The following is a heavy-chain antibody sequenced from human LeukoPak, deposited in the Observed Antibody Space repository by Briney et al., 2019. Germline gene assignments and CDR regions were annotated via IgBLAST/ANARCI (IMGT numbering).Heavy chain of an antibody. V-gene: IGHV4-59*11. Sequence: PSETLSLTCTVPGGSISSHYWSWIRQPPGKGLEWIGYIYYSGSTNYNPSLKSRVTISVDTSKNQFSLKLSSVTAADTAVYYCARAVEMATVPFDYWGQGTLVTVSS. D-gene: IGHD5-24*01. CDR3: ARAVEMATVPFDY. J-gene: IGHJ4*02. CDR1: GGSISSHY. CDR2: IYYSGST.